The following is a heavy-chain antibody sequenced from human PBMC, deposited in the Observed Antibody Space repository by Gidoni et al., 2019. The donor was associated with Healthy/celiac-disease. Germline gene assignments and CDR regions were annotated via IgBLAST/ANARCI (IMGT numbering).Heavy chain of an antibody. CDR3: AKGSYYGSGSYSDY. CDR2: ISGSGGST. V-gene: IGHV3-23*01. CDR1: GFTFSSYA. Sequence: EVQLLESGGGLVQPGGSLRLSCAAAGFTFSSYAMSWVRQDPGKGLEWVSAISGSGGSTYYADSVKGRFTISRDNSKNTLYLQMNSLRAEDTAVYYCAKGSYYGSGSYSDYWGQGTLVTVSS. D-gene: IGHD3-10*01. J-gene: IGHJ4*02.